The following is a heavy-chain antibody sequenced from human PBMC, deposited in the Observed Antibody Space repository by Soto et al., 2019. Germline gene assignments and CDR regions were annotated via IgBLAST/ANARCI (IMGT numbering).Heavy chain of an antibody. CDR1: GGSISSGGYY. V-gene: IGHV4-31*03. CDR2: IYYSGST. Sequence: QVQLQESGPGLVKPSQTLSLTCTVSGGSISSGGYYWSWIRQHPGKGLEWIGYIYYSGSTYYNPSLKSRFTISVDTSKNQFSLKLSSVTAADTAVYYCARGLVLRYFDWLLSPHDAFDIWGQGTMVTVSS. D-gene: IGHD3-9*01. CDR3: ARGLVLRYFDWLLSPHDAFDI. J-gene: IGHJ3*02.